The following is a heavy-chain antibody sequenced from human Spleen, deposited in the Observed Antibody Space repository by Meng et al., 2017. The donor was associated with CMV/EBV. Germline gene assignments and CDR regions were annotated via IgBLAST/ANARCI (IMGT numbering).Heavy chain of an antibody. Sequence: GESLKISCAASGFTFSDYYMSWIRQAPGKGLEWVSYISSSGSTIYYADSVKGRFTISRDNAQNSLYLQMNSLRAEDTAVYYCARDIRWNYGPGYWGQGTLVTVSS. J-gene: IGHJ4*02. CDR3: ARDIRWNYGPGY. D-gene: IGHD1-7*01. CDR2: ISSSGSTI. V-gene: IGHV3-11*04. CDR1: GFTFSDYY.